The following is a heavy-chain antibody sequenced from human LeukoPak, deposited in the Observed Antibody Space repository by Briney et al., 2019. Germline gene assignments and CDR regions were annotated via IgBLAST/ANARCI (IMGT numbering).Heavy chain of an antibody. D-gene: IGHD1-20*01. Sequence: SCKASGGTFSSYGMHWVRQAPGKGLEWVAVIWYDGSNKYYADSVKGRFTISRDNSKNTLYLQMNSLRAEDTAVYYCARDDNLGAFDIWGQGTMVTVSS. CDR1: GGTFSSYG. V-gene: IGHV3-33*01. CDR2: IWYDGSNK. J-gene: IGHJ3*02. CDR3: ARDDNLGAFDI.